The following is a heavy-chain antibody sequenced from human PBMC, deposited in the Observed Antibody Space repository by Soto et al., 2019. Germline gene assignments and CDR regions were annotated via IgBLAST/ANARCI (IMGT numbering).Heavy chain of an antibody. Sequence: SETLSLTCTVSGGSISSSSYYWGWIRQPPGKGLEWIGSIYYSGSTYYNPSLKSRVTISVDTSKNQFSLKLSSVTAADTAVYYCARLAYCGGDCYSAYYYYGMDVWGQGTKVTVSS. CDR3: ARLAYCGGDCYSAYYYYGMDV. J-gene: IGHJ6*02. CDR2: IYYSGST. D-gene: IGHD2-21*02. CDR1: GGSISSSSYY. V-gene: IGHV4-39*01.